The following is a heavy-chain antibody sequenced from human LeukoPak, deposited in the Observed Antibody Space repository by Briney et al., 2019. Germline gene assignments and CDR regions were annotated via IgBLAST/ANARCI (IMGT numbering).Heavy chain of an antibody. CDR3: ASLRIYYDSSGIDYFDY. D-gene: IGHD3-22*01. V-gene: IGHV1-2*02. J-gene: IGHJ4*02. Sequence: GASVEVSCKASGYTFTGYYMHWVRQAPGQGLEWMGWINPNSGGTNYAQKFQGRVTMTRDTSISTAYMELSRLRSDDTAVYYCASLRIYYDSSGIDYFDYWGQGTLVTVSS. CDR2: INPNSGGT. CDR1: GYTFTGYY.